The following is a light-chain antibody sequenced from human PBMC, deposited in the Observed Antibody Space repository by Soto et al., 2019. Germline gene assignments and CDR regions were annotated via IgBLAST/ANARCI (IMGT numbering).Light chain of an antibody. J-gene: IGKJ2*01. V-gene: IGKV3-11*01. Sequence: EIVLTQSPATLSLSPGERATLSCRASQSVSSYLAWYQQKPGQAPRLLIYAASNRATGIPARFSGSGSGTEFTLTISSLDTEDFAVDYCQQRSNWPPVYTFGQGTKLEIK. CDR1: QSVSSY. CDR2: AAS. CDR3: QQRSNWPPVYT.